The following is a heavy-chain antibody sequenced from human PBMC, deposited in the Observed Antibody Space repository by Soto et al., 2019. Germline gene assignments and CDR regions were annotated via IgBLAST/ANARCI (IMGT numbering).Heavy chain of an antibody. CDR2: IIGKSHNYAT. CDR1: GFTFSDSG. J-gene: IGHJ6*02. CDR3: STLAMVRVDGAADRYYYGMDV. D-gene: IGHD2-21*01. V-gene: IGHV3-73*02. Sequence: QLVESGGGLVQPGGSLKLSCAGAGFTFSDSGIHWVRQASGKGLAWVCRIIGKSHNYATEYAASLKGRFTISSDDSTNTASLHMNSLQTEATAVYYCSTLAMVRVDGAADRYYYGMDVWGQGTTFTVAS.